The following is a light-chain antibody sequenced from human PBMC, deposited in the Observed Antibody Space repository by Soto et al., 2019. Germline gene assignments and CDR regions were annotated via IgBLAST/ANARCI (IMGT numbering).Light chain of an antibody. Sequence: EIVLTQSPGTLSLSPGERATLSCRASQSVSSNYLAWYRRKPGQAPSLLIYGASTRATGIPGRFSGSGSGTDSTLTITRLEPEEFAVYYCQQYGSSPPTFGQGTKVEFK. J-gene: IGKJ1*01. CDR2: GAS. CDR3: QQYGSSPPT. CDR1: QSVSSNY. V-gene: IGKV3-20*01.